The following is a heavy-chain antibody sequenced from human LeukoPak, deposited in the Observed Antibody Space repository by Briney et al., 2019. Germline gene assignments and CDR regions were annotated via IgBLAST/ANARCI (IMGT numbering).Heavy chain of an antibody. D-gene: IGHD3-10*01. CDR1: GFTFSSYG. J-gene: IGHJ6*02. CDR3: AKELDYYGSGSYYKGIYYYYGMDV. CDR2: ISYDGSNK. V-gene: IGHV3-30*18. Sequence: PGRSLRLSCAASGFTFSSYGMHWVRRAPGKGLEWVAVISYDGSNKYYADSVKGRFTISRDNSKNTLYLQMNSLRAEDTAVYYCAKELDYYGSGSYYKGIYYYYGMDVWGQGTTVTVSS.